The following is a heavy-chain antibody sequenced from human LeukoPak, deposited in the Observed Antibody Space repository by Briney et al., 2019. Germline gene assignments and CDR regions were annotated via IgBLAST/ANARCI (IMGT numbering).Heavy chain of an antibody. V-gene: IGHV3-23*01. CDR2: IGKSGGNI. D-gene: IGHD7-27*01. CDR1: DFSFDTSS. Sequence: GGSLRLSCTASDFSFDTSSMTWVRQAPGKGLEWVSVIGKSGGNIHYVDSAKARFTISRDNSKNTLYLQMNNLRVEDTAIYYCAKYSQTGDPSDCWGQGTLVAVSS. J-gene: IGHJ4*02. CDR3: AKYSQTGDPSDC.